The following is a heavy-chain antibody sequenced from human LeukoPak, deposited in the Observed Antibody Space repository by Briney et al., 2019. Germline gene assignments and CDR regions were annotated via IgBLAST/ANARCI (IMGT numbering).Heavy chain of an antibody. D-gene: IGHD3-10*01. CDR1: GYTFTGSY. Sequence: GASVKVSCKASGYTFTGSYMHWVRQAPGQGLEWMGWINPNSGGTNYAQKFQGRVTMTRDTSISTAYMELSRLTSDDTAVYFCARETYYSSGNVYNRIDYWGQGTLVTVSS. V-gene: IGHV1-2*02. CDR3: ARETYYSSGNVYNRIDY. J-gene: IGHJ4*02. CDR2: INPNSGGT.